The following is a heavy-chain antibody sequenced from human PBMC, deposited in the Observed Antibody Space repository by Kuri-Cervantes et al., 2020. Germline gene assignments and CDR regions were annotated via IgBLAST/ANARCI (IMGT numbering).Heavy chain of an antibody. CDR1: GYTFTGYY. V-gene: IGHV1-2*02. CDR2: INPNSGGT. CDR3: VRAGGGSSPLGYYFDY. Sequence: ASVKVSCKASGYTFTGYYMHWVRQAPGQGLEWMGWINPNSGGTNYAQKFQGRVTMTRDTSISTAYMELSRLRSDDTAVYYCVRAGGGSSPLGYYFDYWGQGTLVTVSS. D-gene: IGHD1-26*01. J-gene: IGHJ4*02.